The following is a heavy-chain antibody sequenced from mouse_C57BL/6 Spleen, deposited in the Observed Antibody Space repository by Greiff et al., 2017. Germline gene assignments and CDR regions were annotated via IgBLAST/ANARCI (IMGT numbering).Heavy chain of an antibody. CDR3: ARKETIDAMDY. CDR2: IYPGGGYT. Sequence: QVQLKESGAELVRPGTSVKMSCKASGYTFTNYWIGWAKQRPGHGLEWIGDIYPGGGYTNYNEKFKGKATLTADKSSSTAYMQFSSLTSEDSAIYYCARKETIDAMDYWGQGTSVTVSS. CDR1: GYTFTNYW. J-gene: IGHJ4*01. V-gene: IGHV1-63*01.